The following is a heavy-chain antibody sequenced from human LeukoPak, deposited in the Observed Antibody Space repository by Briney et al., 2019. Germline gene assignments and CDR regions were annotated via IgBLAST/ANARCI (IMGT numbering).Heavy chain of an antibody. V-gene: IGHV3-21*01. CDR2: ISSSSSYI. Sequence: GGSLRLSCAASGFTFSSYSMNWVRQAPGKGLEWVSSISSSSSYIYYADSVKGRFTISRDNAKNSLYLQMNSLRAEDTAVYYCARDSPSAAAYVYWGQGTLVTVSS. CDR3: ARDSPSAAAYVY. CDR1: GFTFSSYS. D-gene: IGHD6-13*01. J-gene: IGHJ4*02.